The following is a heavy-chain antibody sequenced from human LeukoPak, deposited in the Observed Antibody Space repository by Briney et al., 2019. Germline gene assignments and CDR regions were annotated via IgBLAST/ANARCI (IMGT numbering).Heavy chain of an antibody. Sequence: SETLSLTCTVSGGSISSSGYYWGWIRQPPGKGLEWIGSLFYGGSTYYNPSLKSRVTISVDTSKTQFSVGLSSVTAADTAVYYCARWQVGATPYYYYYMDVWGKGTTVAVSS. CDR2: LFYGGST. D-gene: IGHD1-26*01. CDR3: ARWQVGATPYYYYYMDV. J-gene: IGHJ6*03. CDR1: GGSISSSGYY. V-gene: IGHV4-39*01.